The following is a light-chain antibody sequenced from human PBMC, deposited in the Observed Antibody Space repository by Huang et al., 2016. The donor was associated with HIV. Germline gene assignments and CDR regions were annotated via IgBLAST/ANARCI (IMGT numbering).Light chain of an antibody. CDR2: GAA. J-gene: IGKJ5*01. CDR1: QSVASN. V-gene: IGKV3-15*01. CDR3: QQYSNWPPLT. Sequence: EIMMTQSPATLSVSPGERVTLSCRASQSVASNLAWYQQKPGQAPRLLIYGAATRATGIPARCSGVGSGTEFTLTISSLQPEDFGVYYCQQYSNWPPLTFGQGTRLEIK.